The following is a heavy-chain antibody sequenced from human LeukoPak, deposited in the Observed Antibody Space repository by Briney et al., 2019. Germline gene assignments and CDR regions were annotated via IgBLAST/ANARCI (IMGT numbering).Heavy chain of an antibody. CDR2: ISNSGSNI. J-gene: IGHJ4*02. CDR1: GFTFSDYY. Sequence: GGSLRLSCAASGFTFSDYYMSWIRQAPGKGPEWVSYISNSGSNIFYADSVKGRFTISRDNAKKSVYLQMNSLRVEDTAVYYCARQTGSLDYWGQGTLVTVSS. D-gene: IGHD7-27*01. CDR3: ARQTGSLDY. V-gene: IGHV3-11*01.